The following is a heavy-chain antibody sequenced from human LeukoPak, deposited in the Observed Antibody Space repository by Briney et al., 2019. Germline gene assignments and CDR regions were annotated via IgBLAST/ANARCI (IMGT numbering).Heavy chain of an antibody. V-gene: IGHV4-39*07. D-gene: IGHD3-9*01. CDR2: IYYSGST. J-gene: IGHJ4*02. CDR1: GGSISSSSYY. Sequence: PSETLSLTCTVSGGSISSSSYYWGWIRQPPGKGLEWIGSIYYSGSTYYNPPLKSRVTISVDTSKNQFSLKLSSVTAADTAVYYCARGSHSASTRIYDILTGYYDYWGQGTLVTVSS. CDR3: ARGSHSASTRIYDILTGYYDY.